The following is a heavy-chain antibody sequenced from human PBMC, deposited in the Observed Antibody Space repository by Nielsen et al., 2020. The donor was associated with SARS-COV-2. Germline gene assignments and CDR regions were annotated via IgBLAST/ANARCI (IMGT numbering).Heavy chain of an antibody. D-gene: IGHD2-2*01. CDR3: ARDRFYPRTSLAAMAYYGMDV. Sequence: RQAPGKGLEWIGYIYYSGSTYYNPSLKSRVTISVDTSKNQFSLKLSSVTAADTAVYYCARDRFYPRTSLAAMAYYGMDVWGQGTTVTVSS. V-gene: IGHV4-31*02. CDR2: IYYSGST. J-gene: IGHJ6*02.